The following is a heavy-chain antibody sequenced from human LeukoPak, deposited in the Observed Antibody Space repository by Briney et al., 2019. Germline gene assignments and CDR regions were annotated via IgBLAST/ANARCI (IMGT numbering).Heavy chain of an antibody. V-gene: IGHV3-30*04. CDR1: GFTFSSYA. J-gene: IGHJ6*03. Sequence: PGGSLRLSCAASGFTFSSYAMHWVRQAPGKGLEWVAVIPYDGSNKYYADSVKGRFTISRDNSKNTLYLQMNSLRAEDTAVYYCACSPTSYYYYMDVWGKGTTVTVSS. CDR3: ACSPTSYYYYMDV. CDR2: IPYDGSNK.